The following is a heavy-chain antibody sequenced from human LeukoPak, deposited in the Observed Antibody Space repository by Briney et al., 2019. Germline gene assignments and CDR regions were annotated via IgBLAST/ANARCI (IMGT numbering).Heavy chain of an antibody. CDR3: ARGTAGTVNFDY. V-gene: IGHV4-61*01. D-gene: IGHD6-19*01. Sequence: PSQTLSLTCTVSGGSVSSGSYYWSWIRQPPGKGLERIGYNYYSGSTNYNPSLKSRVTISVDTSKNQFSLKLSSVTAADTAVYYCARGTAGTVNFDYWGQGTLVTVSS. CDR1: GGSVSSGSYY. CDR2: NYYSGST. J-gene: IGHJ4*02.